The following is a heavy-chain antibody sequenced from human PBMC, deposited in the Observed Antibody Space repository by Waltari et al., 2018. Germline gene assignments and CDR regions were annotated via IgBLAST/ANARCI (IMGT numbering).Heavy chain of an antibody. Sequence: QVQLVQSGAEVKKPGASVKVSCKASGYTFTGYYMHWVRQAPGQGLEWMGRIIPTFGTANYAQKFQGRVTITTDESTSTAYMELSSLRSEDTAVYYCARGGYSSSWRFDPWGQGTLVTVSS. V-gene: IGHV1-69*01. CDR1: GYTFTGYY. CDR2: IIPTFGTA. J-gene: IGHJ5*02. CDR3: ARGGYSSSWRFDP. D-gene: IGHD6-13*01.